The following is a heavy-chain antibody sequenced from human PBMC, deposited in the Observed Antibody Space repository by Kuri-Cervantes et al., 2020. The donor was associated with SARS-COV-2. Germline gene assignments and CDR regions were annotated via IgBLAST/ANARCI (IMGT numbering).Heavy chain of an antibody. CDR2: ISSSSSYI. D-gene: IGHD6-13*01. CDR1: GFTFSSYV. V-gene: IGHV3-21*01. J-gene: IGHJ4*02. CDR3: AREVAAAGY. Sequence: GESLKISCAASGFTFSSYVMTWVRQPPGKGLEWVSSISSSSSYIYYADSVKGRFTISRDNAKNSLYLQMNSLRAEDTAVYYCAREVAAAGYWGQGTLVTVSS.